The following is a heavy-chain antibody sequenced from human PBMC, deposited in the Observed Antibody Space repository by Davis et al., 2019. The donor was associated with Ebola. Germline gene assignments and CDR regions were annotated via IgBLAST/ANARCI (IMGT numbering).Heavy chain of an antibody. V-gene: IGHV3-30-3*01. J-gene: IGHJ4*02. CDR3: ATIRWIQLWLEGGLEH. CDR1: GFSFNTYA. D-gene: IGHD5-18*01. Sequence: PGGSLRLSCAASGFSFNTYAMHWVRQAPGKGLEWVAITSYDGSNRYFADSVRGRFTISRDNSKNKLFLQMNSLRAEDTAVYYCATIRWIQLWLEGGLEHWGQGTLVTVSS. CDR2: TSYDGSNR.